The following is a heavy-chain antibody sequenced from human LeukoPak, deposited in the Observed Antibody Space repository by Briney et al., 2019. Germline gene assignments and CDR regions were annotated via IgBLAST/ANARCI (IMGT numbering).Heavy chain of an antibody. V-gene: IGHV1-8*01. Sequence: ASVKVSCKASGYTFTSYDINWVRQATGQGLEWMGWMNPNSGNTGYAQKFQGRVTMTRNTSISTAYMELSRLRSDDTAVYYCARGRPYDFWSGYYNFDYWGQGTLVTVSS. D-gene: IGHD3-3*01. CDR1: GYTFTSYD. CDR3: ARGRPYDFWSGYYNFDY. CDR2: MNPNSGNT. J-gene: IGHJ4*02.